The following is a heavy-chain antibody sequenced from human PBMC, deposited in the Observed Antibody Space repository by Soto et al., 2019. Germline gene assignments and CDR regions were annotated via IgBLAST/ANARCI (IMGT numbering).Heavy chain of an antibody. CDR1: GGSFSGYY. CDR2: IDHSGST. J-gene: IGHJ6*02. CDR3: ARGPYGLDV. Sequence: SETLSLTCAVYGGSFSGYYWTWIRQPPGKGLEWIGEIDHSGSTYYNPSLKSRVTISVDTSKNQFSLKLNSVTAADTAVYYCARGPYGLDVWGHGTTVTVSS. V-gene: IGHV4-34*01.